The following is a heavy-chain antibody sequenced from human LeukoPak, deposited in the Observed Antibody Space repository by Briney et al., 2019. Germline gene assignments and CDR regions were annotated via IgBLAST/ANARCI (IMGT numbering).Heavy chain of an antibody. CDR1: GFTFSSHS. D-gene: IGHD2-2*01. Sequence: GGSLRLSCAASGFTFSSHSMKWVRQAPGKGLEWVSSISPSGNYIYYADSLEGRFTISRDNAKNSLYLQMNSLRAEDTAVYYCARDLSSSISCYSYWGQGTLVTVSS. CDR2: ISPSGNYI. V-gene: IGHV3-21*01. J-gene: IGHJ4*02. CDR3: ARDLSSSISCYSY.